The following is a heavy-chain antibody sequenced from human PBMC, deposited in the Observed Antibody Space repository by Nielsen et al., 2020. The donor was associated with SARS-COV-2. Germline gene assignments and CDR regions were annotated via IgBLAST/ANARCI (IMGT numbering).Heavy chain of an antibody. CDR2: IGAIDGST. J-gene: IGHJ4*02. D-gene: IGHD4-17*01. CDR3: AKNPSRRDYGADY. Sequence: GGSLRLSCAASGFPFMRYAMSWVRQAPGKGLEWVSSIGAIDGSTNYAESLRGRFTISRDNSKNTLYLQINSLRAEDTAMHYCAKNPSRRDYGADYWGQGTLVTVSS. V-gene: IGHV3-23*01. CDR1: GFPFMRYA.